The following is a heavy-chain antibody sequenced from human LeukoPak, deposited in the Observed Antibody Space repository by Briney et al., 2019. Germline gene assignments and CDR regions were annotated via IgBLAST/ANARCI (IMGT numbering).Heavy chain of an antibody. V-gene: IGHV4-38-2*01. CDR1: GYSISSGYY. D-gene: IGHD5-12*01. CDR2: IFHSGNT. Sequence: SETLSLTCAVSGYSISSGYYWAWTRQPPGKGLEWIGSIFHSGNTYYNPSLKSRVTISIDTSKNQFSLKLTSVTAADTAVYYCARGVATTDSWGQGTLVTVSS. CDR3: ARGVATTDS. J-gene: IGHJ5*01.